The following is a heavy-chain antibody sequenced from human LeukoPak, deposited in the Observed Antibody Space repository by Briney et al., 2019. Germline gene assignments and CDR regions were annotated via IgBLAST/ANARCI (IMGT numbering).Heavy chain of an antibody. J-gene: IGHJ6*03. V-gene: IGHV4-34*01. CDR2: INDSGTI. CDR3: ARRWNYGRNYYIDV. CDR1: GGSFSNYY. Sequence: SETLTLTCAVYGGSFSNYYWSWIRQSPGKGLEWIGEINDSGTINYNPSLMSRVTISVDKSKNQFSLKLSSVTAADTAVYYCARRWNYGRNYYIDVWGKGATVSVSS. D-gene: IGHD1-7*01.